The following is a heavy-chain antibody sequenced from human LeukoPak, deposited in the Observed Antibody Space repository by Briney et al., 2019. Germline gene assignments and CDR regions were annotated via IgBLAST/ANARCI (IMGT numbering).Heavy chain of an antibody. CDR2: IYYSGST. CDR3: ARVPRGGYCTNGVCLGYYYYGMDV. D-gene: IGHD2-8*01. J-gene: IGHJ6*02. Sequence: SQTLSLTCTVSGGSISSGGYYWSWIRQHQGKGLEWIGYIYYSGSTYYNPSLKSRVTISVDTSKNQFSLKLSSVTAADTAVYYCARVPRGGYCTNGVCLGYYYYGMDVWGQGTTVTVSS. V-gene: IGHV4-31*03. CDR1: GGSISSGGYY.